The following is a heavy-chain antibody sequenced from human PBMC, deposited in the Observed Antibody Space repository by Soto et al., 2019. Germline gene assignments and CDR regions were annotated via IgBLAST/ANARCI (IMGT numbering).Heavy chain of an antibody. CDR2: VYHNGGA. Sequence: PSETLSLTCTVSRVSIHNSHSFWAWIRQPPGKRLQFIASVYHNGGAHYNSSLKSRVTISVDTANNQVSLRMRSLTAADTAFYYCGRVVEGATRHTDPDSWGQGILGTVSS. V-gene: IGHV4-39*01. J-gene: IGHJ5*01. D-gene: IGHD2-21*01. CDR1: RVSIHNSHSF. CDR3: GRVVEGATRHTDPDS.